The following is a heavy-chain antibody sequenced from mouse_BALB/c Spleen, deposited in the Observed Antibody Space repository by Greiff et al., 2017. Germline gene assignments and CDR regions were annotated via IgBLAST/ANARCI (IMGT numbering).Heavy chain of an antibody. Sequence: EVKLMESGGGLVKPGGSLKLSCAASGFTFSSYAMSWVRQTPEKRLEWVASISSGGSTYYPDSVKGRFTISRDNARNILYLQMSSLRSEDTAMYYCARGRYDPSFAYWGQGTLVTVSA. J-gene: IGHJ3*01. V-gene: IGHV5-6-5*01. CDR2: ISSGGST. CDR3: ARGRYDPSFAY. D-gene: IGHD2-14*01. CDR1: GFTFSSYA.